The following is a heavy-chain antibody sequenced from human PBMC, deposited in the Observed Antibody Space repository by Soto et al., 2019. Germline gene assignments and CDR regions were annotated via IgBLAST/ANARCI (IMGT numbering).Heavy chain of an antibody. V-gene: IGHV4-30-4*01. CDR1: GGSISSGDYY. J-gene: IGHJ4*02. CDR2: IYFSGST. Sequence: SETLSLTCTVSGGSISSGDYYWSWIRQPPGRGLEWIGYIYFSGSTYYNPSLKGRVAISLDTSKNQFSLKLSSVTAADTAVYYCAREDILTGYGNFDCWGQGTLVTVSS. CDR3: AREDILTGYGNFDC. D-gene: IGHD3-9*01.